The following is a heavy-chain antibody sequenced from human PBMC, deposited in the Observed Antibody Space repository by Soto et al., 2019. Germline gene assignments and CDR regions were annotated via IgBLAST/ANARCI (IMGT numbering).Heavy chain of an antibody. D-gene: IGHD3-10*01. CDR2: TYYRSKWYN. V-gene: IGHV6-1*01. CDR1: GDSVSSNSAA. CDR3: ARDSRRVGYYYGSGSSVYSYYGIVA. J-gene: IGHJ6*01. Sequence: SQTLSLTCAISGDSVSSNSAAWNWIRQSPSRGLEWLGRTYYRSKWYNDYAVSVKSRITINPDTSKNQFSLQLNSVTPEDTAVYYCARDSRRVGYYYGSGSSVYSYYGIVARGQGTKVTVSS.